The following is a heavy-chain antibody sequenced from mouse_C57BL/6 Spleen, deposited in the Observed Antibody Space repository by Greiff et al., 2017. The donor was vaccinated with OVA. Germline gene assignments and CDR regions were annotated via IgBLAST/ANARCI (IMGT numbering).Heavy chain of an antibody. J-gene: IGHJ1*03. V-gene: IGHV1-69*01. CDR1: GYTFTSYW. CDR2: IDPSDSYT. CDR3: ARGPTVVEGYWYFDV. D-gene: IGHD1-1*01. Sequence: QVQLQQPGAELVMPGASVKLSCKASGYTFTSYWMHWVKQRPGQGLEWIGEIDPSDSYTNYNQKFKGKSTLTVDKSSSTAYMQLSSLTSEDSAVHYCARGPTVVEGYWYFDVWGTGTTVTVSS.